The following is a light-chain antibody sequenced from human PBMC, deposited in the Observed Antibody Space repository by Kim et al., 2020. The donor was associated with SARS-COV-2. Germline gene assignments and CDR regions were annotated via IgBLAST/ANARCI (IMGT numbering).Light chain of an antibody. CDR2: DVS. J-gene: IGLJ1*01. V-gene: IGLV2-14*03. CDR1: SSDVGAYKY. CDR3: TSYTSSSTYV. Sequence: GQSVPISCPGTSSDVGAYKYVSWYQQHPGKAPNLLIYDVSDRPSGVSNRFSGSKSGNTASLTISGLQAEDEADYYCTSYTSSSTYVFGTGTKVTVL.